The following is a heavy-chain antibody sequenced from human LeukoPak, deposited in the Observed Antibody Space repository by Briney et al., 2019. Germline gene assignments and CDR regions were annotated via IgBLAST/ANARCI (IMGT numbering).Heavy chain of an antibody. CDR2: INHSGST. D-gene: IGHD6-13*01. Sequence: SETLSLTCAVYGGSFSGYYWSWIRQPPGKGLEWIGEINHSGSTNYNPSLKSRVTISVDTSKNQFSLKLSSVTAADTAVYYCARQSSSSWMRYWGQGTLVTASS. V-gene: IGHV4-34*01. CDR1: GGSFSGYY. J-gene: IGHJ4*02. CDR3: ARQSSSSWMRY.